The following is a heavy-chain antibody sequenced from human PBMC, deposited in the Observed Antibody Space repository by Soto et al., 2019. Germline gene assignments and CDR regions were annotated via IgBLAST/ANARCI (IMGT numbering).Heavy chain of an antibody. CDR2: INHSGST. CDR1: GGSFSGYY. J-gene: IGHJ4*02. CDR3: ARGDGSSWQIENYYFDY. Sequence: VQLQQWGAGLLKPSETLSLTCAVYGGSFSGYYWSWIRQPPGKGLEWIGEINHSGSTNYNPSLKSRVTISVDTSKNQFSLKLSSVTAADTAVYYCARGDGSSWQIENYYFDYWGQGTLVTVSS. V-gene: IGHV4-34*01. D-gene: IGHD6-13*01.